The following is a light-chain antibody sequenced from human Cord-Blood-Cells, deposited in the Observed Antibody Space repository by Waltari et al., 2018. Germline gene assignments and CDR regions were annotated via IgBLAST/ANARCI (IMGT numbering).Light chain of an antibody. Sequence: QSALTQPASVSGSPGQSITISSTGTSSDAGGYNYVSWYQQHPGKAPKLMIYEVSNRPSGVSNRFSGSKSGNTASLTISGLQAEDEADYYCSSYTSSSTLVVFGGGTKLTVL. CDR3: SSYTSSSTLVV. V-gene: IGLV2-14*01. J-gene: IGLJ2*01. CDR2: EVS. CDR1: SSDAGGYNY.